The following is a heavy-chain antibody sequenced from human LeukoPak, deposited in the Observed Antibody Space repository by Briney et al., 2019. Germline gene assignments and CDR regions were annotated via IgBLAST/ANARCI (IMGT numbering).Heavy chain of an antibody. D-gene: IGHD2-15*01. J-gene: IGHJ4*02. V-gene: IGHV1-18*01. CDR3: ARADSSLELDY. Sequence: ASVTVSFTASGYTFTSYGISWVRQAPGQGLEWMGWISAYNGNTNYAQKLQGRVTMTTDTSTSTAYMELRSLRSDDTAVYYCARADSSLELDYWGQGTLVTVSS. CDR2: ISAYNGNT. CDR1: GYTFTSYG.